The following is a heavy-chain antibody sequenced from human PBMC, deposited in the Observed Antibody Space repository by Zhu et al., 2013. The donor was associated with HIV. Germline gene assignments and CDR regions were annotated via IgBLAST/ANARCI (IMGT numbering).Heavy chain of an antibody. Sequence: QVQLVQSGAEVKKPGSSVKVSCKASGGTFSSYAISWVRQAPGQGLEWMGGIIPIFGTANYAQKFQGRVTITADESTSTAYMELSSLRSEDTAVYYCAREREGFCSGGSCYSPQNWFDPWARNLVTVSS. CDR3: AREREGFCSGGSCYSPQNWFDP. CDR2: IIPIFGTA. D-gene: IGHD2-15*01. V-gene: IGHV1-69*01. CDR1: GGTFSSYA. J-gene: IGHJ5*01.